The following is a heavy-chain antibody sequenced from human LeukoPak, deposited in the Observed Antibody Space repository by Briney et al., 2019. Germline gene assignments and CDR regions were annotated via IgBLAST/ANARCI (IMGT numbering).Heavy chain of an antibody. CDR2: IYYNGIT. D-gene: IGHD3-16*01. Sequence: PSETLSLTCTVSGGSVSSGSYYWSWIRQPPGKGLEWIGYIYYNGITNYNPSLKSRVTISLDTSKNQFSLKLSSVTAADTAVYYCARDLYYPYYSFDWWGQGTLVTVSS. CDR1: GGSVSSGSYY. CDR3: ARDLYYPYYSFDW. J-gene: IGHJ4*02. V-gene: IGHV4-61*01.